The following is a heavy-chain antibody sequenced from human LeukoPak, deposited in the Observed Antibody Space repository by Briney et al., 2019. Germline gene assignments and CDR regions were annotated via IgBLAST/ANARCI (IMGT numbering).Heavy chain of an antibody. CDR3: ARDSELGGYYSDGSGHGWFDP. J-gene: IGHJ5*02. CDR1: GFIFSDYY. D-gene: IGHD3-22*01. CDR2: ISSSGSTI. V-gene: IGHV3-11*04. Sequence: GGSLRLSCAASGFIFSDYYMSWIRQAPGKGLEWVSYISSSGSTIYYADSVKGRFTISRDNAENSLYLQMNSLRAEDTAVYYCARDSELGGYYSDGSGHGWFDPWGQGTLVTVSS.